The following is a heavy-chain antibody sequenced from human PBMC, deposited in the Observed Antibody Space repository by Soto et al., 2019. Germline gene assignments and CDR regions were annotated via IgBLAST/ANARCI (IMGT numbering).Heavy chain of an antibody. Sequence: PGGSLRLSCVASGFSFSDYGMNWVRQAPGKGLEWVSYISDDGSRVFYSDSVKGRFTISRDNAKNSLFMQMNSLRAEDTALYYCASPRLAGGWHLELDYWGQGTPVTVSS. CDR1: GFSFSDYG. V-gene: IGHV3-48*03. CDR3: ASPRLAGGWHLELDY. J-gene: IGHJ4*02. CDR2: ISDDGSRV. D-gene: IGHD3-9*01.